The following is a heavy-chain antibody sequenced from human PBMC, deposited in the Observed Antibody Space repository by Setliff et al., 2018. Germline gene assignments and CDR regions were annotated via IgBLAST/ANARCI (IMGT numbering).Heavy chain of an antibody. V-gene: IGHV1-18*04. D-gene: IGHD1-26*01. CDR2: ISAYDGNT. Sequence: ASVKVSCKASGYTFTNYGITWVRQAPGQGLEWMGWISAYDGNTRFAQNIQGRVTMTTDTPTSTAYMELRSLTSDDSAVYYCAGDRSLGATRRLAFWGQGTLVTVSS. CDR1: GYTFTNYG. CDR3: AGDRSLGATRRLAF. J-gene: IGHJ4*02.